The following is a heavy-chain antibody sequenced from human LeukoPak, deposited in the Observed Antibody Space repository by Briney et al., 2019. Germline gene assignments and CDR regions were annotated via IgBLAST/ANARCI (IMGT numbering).Heavy chain of an antibody. J-gene: IGHJ6*02. CDR3: ARDFSNGMDV. V-gene: IGHV4-59*01. D-gene: IGHD4-4*01. CDR1: GGSISSYY. Sequence: SETLSLTCTVSGGSISSYYWSWIRQPPGKGLGWIGYIYYSGSTNYNPSLKSRVTISVDTSKNQFSLKLSSVTAADTAVYYCARDFSNGMDVWGQGTTVTVPS. CDR2: IYYSGST.